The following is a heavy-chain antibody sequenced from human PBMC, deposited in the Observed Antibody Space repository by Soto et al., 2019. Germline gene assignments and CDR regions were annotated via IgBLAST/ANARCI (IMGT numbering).Heavy chain of an antibody. D-gene: IGHD2-15*01. Sequence: ASVKVSCKASGYTFTSYYMHWVRQAPGQGLEWMGIINPSGGSASFAQDLQGRVTMTTDTSTGTAYMELRSLRSDDTAMYYCARFSGGSYNTYYFYYGMDVWGQGTTVTVSS. J-gene: IGHJ6*02. CDR3: ARFSGGSYNTYYFYYGMDV. CDR1: GYTFTSYY. V-gene: IGHV1-46*01. CDR2: INPSGGSA.